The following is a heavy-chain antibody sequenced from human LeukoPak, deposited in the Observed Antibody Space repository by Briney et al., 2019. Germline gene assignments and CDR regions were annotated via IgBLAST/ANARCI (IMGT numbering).Heavy chain of an antibody. CDR3: ATSHDVKTAPYDL. V-gene: IGHV4-4*09. J-gene: IGHJ5*02. CDR2: IFTSGRT. D-gene: IGHD2-21*01. CDR1: GGSISSYC. Sequence: SETLSLTCTVSGGSISSYCWSWVRQSPGKGLEWIGYIFTSGRTDYNPSLKSRVTMSVDTSKNQLSMELRFLTAADTAVYYCATSHDVKTAPYDLWGQGTLVTVS.